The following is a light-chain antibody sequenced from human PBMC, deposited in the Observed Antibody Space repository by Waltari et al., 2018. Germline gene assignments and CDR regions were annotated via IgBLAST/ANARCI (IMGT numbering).Light chain of an antibody. J-gene: IGKJ4*01. CDR1: QHISSW. CDR2: AAS. CDR3: QQANSFLGLT. Sequence: IQMTQSPSSVSASVGDRVTISYRPSQHISSWLAWYQQKPGKAPKLLIYAASNLRSGVPARLSGGGAGTHFTLTISSLQPEDSATYYCQQANSFLGLTFGGGTKVEIK. V-gene: IGKV1-12*01.